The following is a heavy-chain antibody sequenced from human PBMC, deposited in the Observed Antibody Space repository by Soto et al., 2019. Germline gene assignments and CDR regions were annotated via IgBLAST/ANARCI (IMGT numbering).Heavy chain of an antibody. J-gene: IGHJ6*02. CDR1: AYTFTSYT. D-gene: IGHD3-10*01. Sequence: QVQLVQSGAEVKKPGASVKVSCKASAYTFTSYTIHWVRQAPGQRLEWMGWINAGKGNTKYSQKLQGRVTITRDTSASTAYMELSRLRSEDTAVYYCASAVFYGSDSYYVETMDVWGQGTTVTVSS. CDR3: ASAVFYGSDSYYVETMDV. CDR2: INAGKGNT. V-gene: IGHV1-3*01.